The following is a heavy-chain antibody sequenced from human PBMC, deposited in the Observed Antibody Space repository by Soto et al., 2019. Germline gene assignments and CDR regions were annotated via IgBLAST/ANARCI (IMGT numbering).Heavy chain of an antibody. D-gene: IGHD5-18*01. J-gene: IGHJ6*02. V-gene: IGHV1-69*13. Sequence: SVKVSCKASGGSFTYTLSWVRQAPGQGLEWMGGIIPIFGTANYAQKFQGRVTITADESTKTAYLELSTLRSEDTAVYYCARLHSHGTYGMDVWGQGTTVTVSS. CDR3: ARLHSHGTYGMDV. CDR1: GGSFTYT. CDR2: IIPIFGTA.